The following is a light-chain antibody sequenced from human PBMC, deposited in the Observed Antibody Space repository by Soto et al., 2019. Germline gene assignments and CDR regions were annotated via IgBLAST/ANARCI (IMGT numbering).Light chain of an antibody. V-gene: IGKV3-11*01. J-gene: IGKJ5*01. CDR3: QQRNSWPPTFT. CDR2: DTS. Sequence: EIVSTQSPGTLSLSPGEGATLSCSASQSVSRNYLAWYQQKPGQAPRLLIYDTSIRATGIPARFSGSGSGTDFTLTISSLEPEDFAVYYCQQRNSWPPTFTFGQGTRLEI. CDR1: QSVSRNY.